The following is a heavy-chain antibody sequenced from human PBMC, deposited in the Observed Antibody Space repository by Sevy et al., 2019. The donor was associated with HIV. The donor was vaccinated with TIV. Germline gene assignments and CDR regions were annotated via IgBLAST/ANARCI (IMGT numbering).Heavy chain of an antibody. CDR2: FDPEDDKR. D-gene: IGHD3-22*01. J-gene: IGHJ4*02. V-gene: IGHV1-24*01. CDR3: ATTKDYYESSGDPFDY. Sequence: ASVKVSCKVSGYTLTKLSMHWVRQVRGKGLEWMGSFDPEDDKRIYAQKFQGRFTMTEDTSTDTGYLDLNSLRSEDSAVYFCATTKDYYESSGDPFDYWGQGTLVTVSS. CDR1: GYTLTKLS.